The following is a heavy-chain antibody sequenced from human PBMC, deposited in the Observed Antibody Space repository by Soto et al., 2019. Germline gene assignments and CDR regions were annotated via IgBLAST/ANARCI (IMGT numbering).Heavy chain of an antibody. V-gene: IGHV4-31*03. Sequence: QVQLQESGPGLVKPSQTLSLTCTVSGGSISSGGYYWSWIRQHPGKGLEWIGYIYYSGSTYYNPSRKSRVTISVDTSKNQFSLKLSSVTAADTAVYYCARVGCSSTSCYRAYYYYYMDVWGKGTTVTVSS. CDR2: IYYSGST. CDR3: ARVGCSSTSCYRAYYYYYMDV. CDR1: GGSISSGGYY. D-gene: IGHD2-2*01. J-gene: IGHJ6*03.